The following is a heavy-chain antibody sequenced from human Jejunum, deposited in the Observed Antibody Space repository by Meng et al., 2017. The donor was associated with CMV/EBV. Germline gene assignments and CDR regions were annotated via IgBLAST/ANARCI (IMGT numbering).Heavy chain of an antibody. Sequence: YVYWVRQAPGQGLEWMGTINPSGGGTSYAQKFQARVTMTRDTSTGSVYMEMSSLRSEDTAVYYCARGRYCSDSSCSFYQYCNGMDVWGQGTAVTVSS. CDR1: Y. D-gene: IGHD2-2*01. V-gene: IGHV1-46*01. J-gene: IGHJ6*02. CDR2: INPSGGGT. CDR3: ARGRYCSDSSCSFYQYCNGMDV.